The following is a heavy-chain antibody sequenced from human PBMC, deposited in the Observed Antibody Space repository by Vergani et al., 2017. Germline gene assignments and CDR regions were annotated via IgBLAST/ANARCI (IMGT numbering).Heavy chain of an antibody. Sequence: QVQLVQSGAEVKKPGASVKVSCKASGYTFTSYGISWVRQAPGQGLEWMGWISAYNGNTNYAQKLQGRVTMTTDTSTSTAYMELRSLRSDDTAVYYCAKDTQFLTYYYDSSGYYVDAFDIWGQGKMVTVSS. CDR2: ISAYNGNT. CDR3: AKDTQFLTYYYDSSGYYVDAFDI. D-gene: IGHD3-22*01. CDR1: GYTFTSYG. V-gene: IGHV1-18*01. J-gene: IGHJ3*02.